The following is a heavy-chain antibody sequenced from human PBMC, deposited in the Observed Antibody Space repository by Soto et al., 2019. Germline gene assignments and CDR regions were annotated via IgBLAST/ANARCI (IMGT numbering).Heavy chain of an antibody. CDR2: IFYFGST. CDR1: GGSISSYY. J-gene: IGHJ5*02. Sequence: PSETLSLTCTVSGGSISSYYWSWIRQTPGKGLEWIGYIFYFGSTNYNPSLKSRVTISVDTSKSQFSLKLSSVTAADTAVYYCARHSGYSYGHPNWFDPWGQGTLVTVSS. V-gene: IGHV4-59*01. CDR3: ARHSGYSYGHPNWFDP. D-gene: IGHD5-18*01.